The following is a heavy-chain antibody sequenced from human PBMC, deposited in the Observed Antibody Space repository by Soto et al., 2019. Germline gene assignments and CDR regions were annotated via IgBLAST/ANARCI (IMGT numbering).Heavy chain of an antibody. Sequence: SETLSLTCTVSGGSINSGGYYWTWIRQHPGKGLEWIGYIFYSRTTSYNPSLKSRVTISGDTSKNQLSLTLRSVTAADSAVYYCAREHPGELASHFDFWGQGTPVTVSP. V-gene: IGHV4-31*03. CDR2: IFYSRTT. J-gene: IGHJ4*01. CDR1: GGSINSGGYY. D-gene: IGHD1-7*01. CDR3: AREHPGELASHFDF.